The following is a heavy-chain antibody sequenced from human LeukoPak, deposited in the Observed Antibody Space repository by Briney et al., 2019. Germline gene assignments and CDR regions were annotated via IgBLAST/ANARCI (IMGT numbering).Heavy chain of an antibody. D-gene: IGHD3-3*01. J-gene: IGHJ4*02. V-gene: IGHV4-39*01. CDR3: ATQPSRITIFGVVPPHFDY. Sequence: SETLSLTRTVSGGSISSSSYYWGWIRQPPGKGLEWIGSIYYSGSTYYNPSLKSRVTISVDTSKNQFSLKLRSVTAADTAVYYCATQPSRITIFGVVPPHFDYWGQGTLVTVSS. CDR2: IYYSGST. CDR1: GGSISSSSYY.